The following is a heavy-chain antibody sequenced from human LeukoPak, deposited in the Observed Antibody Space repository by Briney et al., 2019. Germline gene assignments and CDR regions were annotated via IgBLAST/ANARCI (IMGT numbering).Heavy chain of an antibody. CDR1: GFTFRSYA. D-gene: IGHD1-26*01. CDR3: ARDDRGADGIMDV. CDR2: IVGRGGVT. J-gene: IGHJ6*03. V-gene: IGHV3-23*01. Sequence: GGSLRLSCAASGFTFRSYAMSWVRQAPGMGLEWVSVIVGRGGVTYYADSVKGRFTISRDNSRNTLYLQMNSLKTEDTAVYYCARDDRGADGIMDVWGKGTTVIVSS.